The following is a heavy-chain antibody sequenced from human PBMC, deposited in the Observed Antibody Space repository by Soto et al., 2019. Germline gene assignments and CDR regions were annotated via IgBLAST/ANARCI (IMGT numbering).Heavy chain of an antibody. D-gene: IGHD4-17*01. V-gene: IGHV4-59*01. J-gene: IGHJ4*02. CDR2: IYYSGST. Sequence: SETLSLTCTVSGGSISSYYWSWIRQPPGKGLEWIGYIYYSGSTNYNPSLKSRVTISVDTSKNQFSLKLSSVTAADTAVYYCARERLRWYYFDYWGQGTLVTVSS. CDR3: ARERLRWYYFDY. CDR1: GGSISSYY.